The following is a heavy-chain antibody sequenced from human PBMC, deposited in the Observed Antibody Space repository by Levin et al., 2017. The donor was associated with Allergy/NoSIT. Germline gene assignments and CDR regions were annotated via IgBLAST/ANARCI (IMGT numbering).Heavy chain of an antibody. CDR1: GFTFSTYA. CDR3: AKGEWLEKGFDY. Sequence: GGSLRLSCAASGFTFSTYAMSWVRQAPGKGLDWVSSISGSGASTYYADSVKGRFTISRDNSKNTLYLQMNSLRAEDTAVFYCAKGEWLEKGFDYWGQGTLVTVSS. V-gene: IGHV3-23*01. J-gene: IGHJ4*02. D-gene: IGHD6-19*01. CDR2: ISGSGAST.